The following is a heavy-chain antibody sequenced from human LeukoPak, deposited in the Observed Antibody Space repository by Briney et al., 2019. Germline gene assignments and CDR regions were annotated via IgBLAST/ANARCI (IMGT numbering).Heavy chain of an antibody. Sequence: GGSLRLSCAASGFTLSDHYMDWVRQTPAKGLEWVGRTRNKANSYTTEYAASEKGRFTISRDDSKKILYLQMNSLKTEDTAVYYCTRIGGDYAVDYWGQGTLVTVSS. D-gene: IGHD4-17*01. J-gene: IGHJ4*02. V-gene: IGHV3-72*01. CDR2: TRNKANSYTT. CDR3: TRIGGDYAVDY. CDR1: GFTLSDHY.